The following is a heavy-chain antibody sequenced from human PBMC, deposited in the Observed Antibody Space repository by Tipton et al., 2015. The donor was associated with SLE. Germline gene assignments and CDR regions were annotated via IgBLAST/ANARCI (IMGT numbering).Heavy chain of an antibody. CDR3: ARDIVKGYSYGCGY. Sequence: SLRLSCAASGFTFSSYWMSWVRQAPGKGLEWVANIKQDGSEKYYVDSVKGRFTISRDNAKNSLYLQMNSLRAEDTAVYYCARDIVKGYSYGCGYWGQGTLVTVSS. V-gene: IGHV3-7*03. J-gene: IGHJ4*02. D-gene: IGHD5-18*01. CDR1: GFTFSSYW. CDR2: IKQDGSEK.